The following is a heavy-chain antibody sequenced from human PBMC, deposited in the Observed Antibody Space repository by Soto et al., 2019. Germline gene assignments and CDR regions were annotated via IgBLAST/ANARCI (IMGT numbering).Heavy chain of an antibody. D-gene: IGHD3-22*01. CDR1: GYSFRPYW. J-gene: IGHJ4*02. Sequence: EVQLVQSGAEVKKSGESLTIYCKGSGYSFRPYWIGWVRQMPGKGLEWMGIVYPDDSDVRYNPSFQGLVTISADKSISTAYLQWRSLKASDTAMYYCAISPYYYEASFDYWGQGTLVTVSS. CDR2: VYPDDSDV. V-gene: IGHV5-51*01. CDR3: AISPYYYEASFDY.